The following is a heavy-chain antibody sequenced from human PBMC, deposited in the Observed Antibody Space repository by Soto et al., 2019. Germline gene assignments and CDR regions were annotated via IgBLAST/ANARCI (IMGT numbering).Heavy chain of an antibody. Sequence: GGSLRLSCSASGFTFSSYAMHWVRQAPGKGLENVSAISSNGGSTYYADSVKGRFTISRDNSKNTLYLQMSSLRAEDTVLYYCVKGPDYYDSSGYFDYWGQGTLVNVSS. J-gene: IGHJ4*02. D-gene: IGHD3-22*01. CDR2: ISSNGGST. V-gene: IGHV3-64D*08. CDR3: VKGPDYYDSSGYFDY. CDR1: GFTFSSYA.